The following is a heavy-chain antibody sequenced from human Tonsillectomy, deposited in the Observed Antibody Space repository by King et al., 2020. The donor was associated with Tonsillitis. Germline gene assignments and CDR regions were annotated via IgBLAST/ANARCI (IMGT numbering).Heavy chain of an antibody. V-gene: IGHV3-30-3*01. D-gene: IGHD4-17*01. CDR2: ISYDGSNK. CDR3: ARDYGDFPYPEYYFDY. J-gene: IGHJ4*02. Sequence: VQLVESGGGVVQPGRSLRLSCAASGFTFSSYAINWVRQAPGKGLEWVAVISYDGSNKYYADSVKGRFTISRDNSKNTLYLQMNSLRAEDTAVYYCARDYGDFPYPEYYFDYWGQGTLVTVSS. CDR1: GFTFSSYA.